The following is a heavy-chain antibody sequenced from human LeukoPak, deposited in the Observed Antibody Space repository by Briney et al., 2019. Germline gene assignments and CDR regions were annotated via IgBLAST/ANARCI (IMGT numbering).Heavy chain of an antibody. V-gene: IGHV3-33*08. D-gene: IGHD3-16*01. CDR2: IGDTGRAK. Sequence: GGSLRPSCAASGFTFSRHGMHWVRQAPGKGLEWVAVIGDTGRAKYYADSVEGRFTASRDNFKNTLYLEMNSLRYDDTALYYCAREAAWGNWYFDHWGRGTLVAVSS. CDR3: AREAAWGNWYFDH. CDR1: GFTFSRHG. J-gene: IGHJ2*01.